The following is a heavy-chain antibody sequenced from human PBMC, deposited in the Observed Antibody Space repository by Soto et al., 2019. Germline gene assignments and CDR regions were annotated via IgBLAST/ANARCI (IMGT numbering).Heavy chain of an antibody. Sequence: QVQLVQSGAEVKKPGASVKVSCKASGYTFTSYGISWVRQAPGQGLEWMGWISAYNGNTNYAQKLQGIVTMTTDTPTSTAYMGLRSLRSDDTAVYYCARDGALGENYYSYAMDVWGQGTTVTVSS. CDR2: ISAYNGNT. J-gene: IGHJ6*02. CDR3: ARDGALGENYYSYAMDV. D-gene: IGHD3-16*01. V-gene: IGHV1-18*01. CDR1: GYTFTSYG.